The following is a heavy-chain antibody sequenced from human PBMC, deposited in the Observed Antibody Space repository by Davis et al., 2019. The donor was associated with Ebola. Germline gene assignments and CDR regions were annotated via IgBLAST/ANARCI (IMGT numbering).Heavy chain of an antibody. CDR1: GFSFSSTW. CDR3: ARDRYYTIDI. V-gene: IGHV3-74*01. J-gene: IGHJ6*02. D-gene: IGHD3-10*01. CDR2: IHSDGTSP. Sequence: GESLKISCAASGFSFSSTWMHWVRQAPGKGPVRVSRIHSDGTSPIYTDSVKGRFTISRDHAKNTLYLQMNSLRAEDTAVYYCARDRYYTIDIWGQGTTVTVSS.